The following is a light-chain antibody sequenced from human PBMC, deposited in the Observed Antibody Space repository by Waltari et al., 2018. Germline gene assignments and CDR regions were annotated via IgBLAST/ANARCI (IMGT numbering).Light chain of an antibody. V-gene: IGLV2-14*03. CDR2: DVS. CDR1: SSDVGGYDY. J-gene: IGLJ2*01. Sequence: QSALTQPASVSGSPGQSITISCTGTSSDVGGYDYVSWYQQHPGKAPKLMIYDVSNRPSVVSNRFSGSKSGYTASLTISGLQAEDEADYYCSSYSSSSTLVIFGGGTKLTVL. CDR3: SSYSSSSTLVI.